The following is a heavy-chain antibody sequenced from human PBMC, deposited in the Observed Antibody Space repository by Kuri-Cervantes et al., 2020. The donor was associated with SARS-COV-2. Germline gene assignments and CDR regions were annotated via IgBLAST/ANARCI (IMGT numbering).Heavy chain of an antibody. CDR3: AKVAKYYDCWSGPSAAYYFDY. D-gene: IGHD3-3*01. Sequence: GESLKISCAASGFTFSSYAMSWVRQAPGKGLEWVSVIYSGGSSTYCADSVKGRFTISRDNSKNKLYLQMNSLRAEDTAVYYCAKVAKYYDCWSGPSAAYYFDYWGQGTLVTVSS. CDR1: GFTFSSYA. CDR2: IYSGGSST. V-gene: IGHV3-23*03. J-gene: IGHJ4*02.